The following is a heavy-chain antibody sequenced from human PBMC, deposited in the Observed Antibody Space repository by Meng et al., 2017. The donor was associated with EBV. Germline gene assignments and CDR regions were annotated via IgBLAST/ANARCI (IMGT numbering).Heavy chain of an antibody. CDR3: TTDEGGSRF. J-gene: IGHJ4*02. D-gene: IGHD1-26*01. CDR1: EFTFTSAW. CDR2: IRSQVDGRTA. V-gene: IGHV3-15*01. Sequence: EVQLVEVGGGLVKPGEALNLSCAASEFTFTSAWMNWVRQAPGKGLEWVGRIRSQVDGRTADYSAPVKGRFTISRDDSKHTLYLQMNSLKIEDSAVYYCTTDEGGSRFWGQGTLVTVSS.